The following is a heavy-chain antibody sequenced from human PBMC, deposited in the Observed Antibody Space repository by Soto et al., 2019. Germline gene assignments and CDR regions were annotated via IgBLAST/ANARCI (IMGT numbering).Heavy chain of an antibody. J-gene: IGHJ4*02. CDR2: IYYSGST. CDR1: GGSISSYY. V-gene: IGHV4-59*01. Sequence: SETLSLTCTVSGGSISSYYWSWIRQPPGKGLEWIGYIYYSGSTNYNPSLKSRVTISVDTSKNQFSLKLSSVTAADTAVYYCARESSEDGYNYHYFDYWGQGTLVTVS. D-gene: IGHD5-12*01. CDR3: ARESSEDGYNYHYFDY.